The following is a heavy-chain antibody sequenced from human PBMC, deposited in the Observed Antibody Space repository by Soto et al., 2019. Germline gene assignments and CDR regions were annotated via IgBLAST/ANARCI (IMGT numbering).Heavy chain of an antibody. CDR1: GFTFSSYA. V-gene: IGHV3-23*01. CDR2: ISGSGGST. J-gene: IGHJ6*02. CDR3: AKGGGGGYDFWSGLNYYYYYYGMDV. D-gene: IGHD3-3*01. Sequence: EVQLLESGGGLVQPGGSLRLSCAASGFTFSSYAMSWVRQAPGKGLEWVSAISGSGGSTYYADSVKGRFTISRDNSKNTLDLQMNSLRAEDTAVYYCAKGGGGGYDFWSGLNYYYYYYGMDVWGQGTTVTVSS.